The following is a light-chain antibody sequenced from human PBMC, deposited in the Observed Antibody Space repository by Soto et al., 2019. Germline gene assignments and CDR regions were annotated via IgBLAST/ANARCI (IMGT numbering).Light chain of an antibody. CDR1: QSVSSN. J-gene: IGKJ4*01. V-gene: IGKV3-15*01. CDR2: GAS. CDR3: RPYNNWPPLT. Sequence: EIVMTQSPATLSVSPGERATLSCRASQSVSSNLAWYQQKPGQAPRLLIYGASTRATGIPARFSGSGSGTEFTLTISSLQSEDFAVYYCRPYNNWPPLTFGGGTKVEIK.